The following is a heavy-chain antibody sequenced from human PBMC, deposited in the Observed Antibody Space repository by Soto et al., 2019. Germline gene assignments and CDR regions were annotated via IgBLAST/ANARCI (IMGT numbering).Heavy chain of an antibody. D-gene: IGHD3-16*02. CDR1: GFTFSSYA. CDR2: ISGSGGST. J-gene: IGHJ6*03. Sequence: PGGSLRLSCAASGFTFSSYAMSWVRQAPGKGLEWVSAISGSGGSTYYADSVKGRFTISRDNSKNTLYLQMNSLRAEDTAVYYCAKVMITLGGVIVKSDYYYMDVWGKGTTVTVSS. CDR3: AKVMITLGGVIVKSDYYYMDV. V-gene: IGHV3-23*01.